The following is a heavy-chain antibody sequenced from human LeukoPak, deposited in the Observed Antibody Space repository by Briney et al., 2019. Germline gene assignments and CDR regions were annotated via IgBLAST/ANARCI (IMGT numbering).Heavy chain of an antibody. CDR3: ARDLVTVTKGFDI. V-gene: IGHV4-59*11. Sequence: PETLSLTCAVSGDSFSSHYWTWIRQPPGRGLEWIGYISYIGTTNYNPSLKSRVTVSIDTSKNQFSLKLSSVTIADTAVYYCARDLVTVTKGFDIWGLGTMVSVSS. CDR2: ISYIGTT. J-gene: IGHJ3*02. CDR1: GDSFSSHY. D-gene: IGHD4-17*01.